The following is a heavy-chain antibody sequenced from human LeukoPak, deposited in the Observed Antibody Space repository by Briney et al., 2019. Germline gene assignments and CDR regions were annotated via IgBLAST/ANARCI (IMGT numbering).Heavy chain of an antibody. CDR3: ARGKGYCSGGSCFWGNWFDP. J-gene: IGHJ5*02. CDR1: GYTFTSYD. D-gene: IGHD2-15*01. V-gene: IGHV1-8*03. Sequence: ASVKVSCKASGYTFTSYDINWVRQATGHGLEWMGWMNPNSGNTGYAQKFQGRVTITRNTSISTAYMELSSLRSEDTAVYYCARGKGYCSGGSCFWGNWFDPWGQGTLVTVSS. CDR2: MNPNSGNT.